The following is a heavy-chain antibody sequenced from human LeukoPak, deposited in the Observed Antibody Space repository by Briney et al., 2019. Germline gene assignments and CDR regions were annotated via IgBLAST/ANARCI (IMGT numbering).Heavy chain of an antibody. Sequence: GGSLRLSCAASGFTVSNSYMSWVRQAPGKGLEWVSVIYSGDIGGYTYYSDSVKGRFTISRDNSKNTLNLQMNSLRDEDTAVYYCARDPNYYNYRMDVWGQGTMVTVSS. V-gene: IGHV3-66*01. J-gene: IGHJ6*02. CDR2: IYSGDIGGYT. CDR3: ARDPNYYNYRMDV. CDR1: GFTVSNSY.